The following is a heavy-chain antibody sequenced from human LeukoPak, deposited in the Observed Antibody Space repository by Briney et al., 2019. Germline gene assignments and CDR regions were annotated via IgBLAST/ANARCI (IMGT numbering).Heavy chain of an antibody. Sequence: GGSLRLSCAASGFSFSSYWMTWVRQAPGKGLEWVANIKQDGSEKSYVDSVKGRFTISRDNARDSLYLQMNSLRAEDTATYYCARDLDIAIFLINKYDAFDVWGHGTVVTVSS. J-gene: IGHJ3*01. V-gene: IGHV3-7*01. CDR2: IKQDGSEK. D-gene: IGHD2/OR15-2a*01. CDR3: ARDLDIAIFLINKYDAFDV. CDR1: GFSFSSYW.